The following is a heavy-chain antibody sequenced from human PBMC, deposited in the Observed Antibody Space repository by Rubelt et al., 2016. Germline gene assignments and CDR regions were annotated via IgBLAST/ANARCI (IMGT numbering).Heavy chain of an antibody. Sequence: QVQLVQSGSELKKPGASVKVSCKASGYTFTRYAMNWVRQAPGQGLEWMGWISTNTGNPTYAQGFTGRFVVSLDTSVSTAYLQISSLKAADTAVYYCARVRAAREDYNWFDPWGQGTLVTVSS. CDR3: ARVRAAREDYNWFDP. V-gene: IGHV7-4-1*02. CDR1: GYTFTRYA. D-gene: IGHD6-6*01. CDR2: ISTNTGNP. J-gene: IGHJ5*02.